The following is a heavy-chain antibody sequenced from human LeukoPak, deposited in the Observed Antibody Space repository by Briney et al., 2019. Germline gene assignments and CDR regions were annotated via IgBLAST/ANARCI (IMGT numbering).Heavy chain of an antibody. CDR3: AKDINPEYSGSYSSGFDY. D-gene: IGHD1-26*01. Sequence: GGSLRLSCAASGFTFSSYSMNWVRQAPGKGLEWVSYISSSSSTIYYADSVKGRFTISRDNATNSLYLQMNSLRAEDTAVYYCAKDINPEYSGSYSSGFDYWGQGTLVAVSS. CDR1: GFTFSSYS. V-gene: IGHV3-48*04. J-gene: IGHJ4*02. CDR2: ISSSSSTI.